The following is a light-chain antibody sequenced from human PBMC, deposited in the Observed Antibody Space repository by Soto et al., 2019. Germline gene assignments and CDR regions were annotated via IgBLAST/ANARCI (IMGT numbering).Light chain of an antibody. J-gene: IGKJ2*02. CDR3: YQYYTAACT. CDR1: QNILYNSNNKNY. V-gene: IGKV4-1*01. Sequence: DIVMTQSPDSLAVSLGERATINCKSSQNILYNSNNKNYLAWYQQKSGQPPKLLIYWASTRVSGVPDRFSGGGSGTDFTLTIGSLQAEDVEVYYCYQYYTAACTFGQGTNLEIK. CDR2: WAS.